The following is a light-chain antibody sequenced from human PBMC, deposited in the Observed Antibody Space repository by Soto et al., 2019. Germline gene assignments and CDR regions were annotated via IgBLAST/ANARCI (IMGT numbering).Light chain of an antibody. V-gene: IGKV3-11*01. J-gene: IGKJ5*01. CDR3: QQRSNWPIT. Sequence: EIVLTQSPATLSLSPGDRAALSCRASQSVGTYLAWYQQKPGQAPRLLVYDASTRATGIPARFSGTGSGTDFTLTISSLEPEDFAVYYCQQRSNWPITFGQGTRLEIK. CDR2: DAS. CDR1: QSVGTY.